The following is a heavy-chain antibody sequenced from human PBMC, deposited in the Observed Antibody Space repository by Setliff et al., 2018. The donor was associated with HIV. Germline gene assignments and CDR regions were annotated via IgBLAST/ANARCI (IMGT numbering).Heavy chain of an antibody. V-gene: IGHV4-34*01. CDR1: GGSFSGYY. J-gene: IGHJ5*02. CDR2: INHSGSA. D-gene: IGHD3-10*01. Sequence: SETLSLTCAVYGGSFSGYYWSWIRQPPGKGLEWIGEINHSGSANYNPSLKSRVTISVDTSKNQFSLNLNSVTAADTAVYYCATYADRESNRFDPWGQGILVTVSS. CDR3: ATYADRESNRFDP.